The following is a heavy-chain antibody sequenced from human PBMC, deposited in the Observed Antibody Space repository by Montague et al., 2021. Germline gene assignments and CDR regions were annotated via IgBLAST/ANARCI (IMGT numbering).Heavy chain of an antibody. CDR2: LSNGGST. V-gene: IGHV4-4*07. J-gene: IGHJ6*03. D-gene: IGHD1-26*01. CDR3: ARDTVGASGYFYYYYMDV. Sequence: SETLSLTCTVFGDSINTYSWSWIRQPAGKGLEWIGRLSNGGSTNSNPSLKSRVSMSVDTSKSQFSLKLSSVTAADMAVYFCARDTVGASGYFYYYYMDVWGRGTTVTVSS. CDR1: GDSINTYS.